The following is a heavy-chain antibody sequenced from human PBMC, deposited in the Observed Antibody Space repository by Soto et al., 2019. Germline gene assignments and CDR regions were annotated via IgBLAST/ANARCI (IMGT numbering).Heavy chain of an antibody. J-gene: IGHJ6*01. Sequence: GGSLRLSCAASGFTFSGHWMHWVRQAPGKGLVWVSRINSDGTSTIYADSVKGRFTISRDNAKNTLYLQMNSLRVEDTAVYYCARRYNYIIGFGMDVWGQGTTVTVSS. CDR2: INSDGTST. CDR1: GFTFSGHW. D-gene: IGHD5-18*01. CDR3: ARRYNYIIGFGMDV. V-gene: IGHV3-74*01.